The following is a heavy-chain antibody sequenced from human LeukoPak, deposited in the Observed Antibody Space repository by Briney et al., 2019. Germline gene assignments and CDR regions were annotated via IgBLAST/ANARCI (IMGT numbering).Heavy chain of an antibody. V-gene: IGHV3-7*01. D-gene: IGHD1-14*01. Sequence: PGGSLRLSCAAFEFTFSNYWMSWVRQAPGKGLEWVANIKQDGSEKYYVDSVKGRFTISRDNAKKSLYLQMNSLRAEDTAVYYCARDTTDSTFDYWGQGTLVTVSS. CDR2: IKQDGSEK. CDR3: ARDTTDSTFDY. J-gene: IGHJ4*02. CDR1: EFTFSNYW.